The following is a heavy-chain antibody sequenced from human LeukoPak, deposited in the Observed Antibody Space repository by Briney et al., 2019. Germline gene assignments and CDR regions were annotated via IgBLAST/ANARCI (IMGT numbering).Heavy chain of an antibody. D-gene: IGHD6-19*01. CDR1: GGTFSSYA. J-gene: IGHJ5*02. CDR3: ARDFPVAGTENWFDP. CDR2: IIPIFGTA. Sequence: SVKVSCKASGGTFSSYAISWVRQAPGQGLEWMGGIIPIFGTANYAQKFQGRVTITADESTSTAYMELRSLRSDDTAVYYCARDFPVAGTENWFDPWGQGTLVTVSS. V-gene: IGHV1-69*01.